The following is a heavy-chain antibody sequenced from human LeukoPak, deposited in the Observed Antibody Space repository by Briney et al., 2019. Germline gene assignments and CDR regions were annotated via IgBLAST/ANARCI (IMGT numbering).Heavy chain of an antibody. J-gene: IGHJ3*02. V-gene: IGHV4-34*01. D-gene: IGHD3-9*01. CDR2: INHSGST. CDR3: ARRGSIFEDSEWRTAFDI. Sequence: SETLSLTCAVYGGSLSGYYWSWIRQPPGKGLDWIGEINHSGSTNYNPSLKSRVTISVDTSKNQFSLKLSSVTAADTAFYYCARRGSIFEDSEWRTAFDIWGQGTMVIVSS. CDR1: GGSLSGYY.